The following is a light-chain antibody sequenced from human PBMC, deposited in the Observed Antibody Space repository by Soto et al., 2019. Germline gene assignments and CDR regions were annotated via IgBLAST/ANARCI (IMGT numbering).Light chain of an antibody. CDR3: QQYYSTPYT. Sequence: DIVMTQSPDSLAVSLGERATINCKSSQSVLSSSNNKNYLAWYQQKPGQPTKLLIYWASTRESGVPDRFSGSWSGTDFTLTISSLQAEDVAVYYCQQYYSTPYTFGQGTKLEIK. CDR2: WAS. V-gene: IGKV4-1*01. CDR1: QSVLSSSNNKNY. J-gene: IGKJ2*01.